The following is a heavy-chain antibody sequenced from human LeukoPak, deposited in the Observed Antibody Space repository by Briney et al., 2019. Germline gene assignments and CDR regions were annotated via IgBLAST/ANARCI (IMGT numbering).Heavy chain of an antibody. CDR1: GGTFSSYA. Sequence: ASVTVSCKASGGTFSSYAIRWVRQAPGQGREWVGRIIPILGIANYAQKFQGRVTITADKSTSTAYMELSSLRSEDTAVYYCARGALERWLHCWGQGTLVTVSS. CDR3: ARGALERWLHC. CDR2: IIPILGIA. J-gene: IGHJ4*02. D-gene: IGHD5-24*01. V-gene: IGHV1-69*04.